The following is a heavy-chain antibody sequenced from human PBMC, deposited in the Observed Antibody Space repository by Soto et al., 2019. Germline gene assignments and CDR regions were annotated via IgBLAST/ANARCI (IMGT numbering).Heavy chain of an antibody. D-gene: IGHD1-1*01. Sequence: QVQLVQSGAEVKKPGSSVKVSCKASGGTFRSYVTSWVRQAPGQGLEWLGGIIPMYGTTYYAQTFQGRVTINADESPSTAFRELSSLRSEDTAVYYCARIGTLDWIDDYWGQGTLVTVSS. CDR1: GGTFRSYV. J-gene: IGHJ4*02. CDR3: ARIGTLDWIDDY. V-gene: IGHV1-69*12. CDR2: IIPMYGTT.